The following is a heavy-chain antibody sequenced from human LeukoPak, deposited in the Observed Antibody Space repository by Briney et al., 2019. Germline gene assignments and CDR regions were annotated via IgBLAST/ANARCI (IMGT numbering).Heavy chain of an antibody. V-gene: IGHV3-21*01. J-gene: IGHJ6*02. CDR2: ISSSSSYI. D-gene: IGHD1-1*01. Sequence: PGGSLRLSCAASGFTFSSYSMDWVRQAPGKGLEWVSSISSSSSYIHYADSLKGRFTVSRDNAKNSLYLQMNSLRAEDTAVYYCARENAGGMDVWGQGTTVTVSS. CDR3: ARENAGGMDV. CDR1: GFTFSSYS.